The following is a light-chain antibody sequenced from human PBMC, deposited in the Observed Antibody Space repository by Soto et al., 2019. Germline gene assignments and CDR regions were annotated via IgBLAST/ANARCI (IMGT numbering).Light chain of an antibody. Sequence: DVLMTQSPLSLPVTLGQPASISCRSNQSLVHSDGIAYFSWFRQRPGQSPRRLIYKVSNREAGVPDRFSGSGSGTDFTLKISRVEAEDVGLYYCMQGSHWPPITFGQGTRLEIK. CDR1: QSLVHSDGIAY. CDR2: KVS. CDR3: MQGSHWPPIT. V-gene: IGKV2-30*02. J-gene: IGKJ5*01.